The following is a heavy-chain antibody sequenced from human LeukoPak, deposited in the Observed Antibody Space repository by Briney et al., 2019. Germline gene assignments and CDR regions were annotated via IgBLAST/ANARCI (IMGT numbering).Heavy chain of an antibody. CDR3: WAAGAAFDS. CDR2: IKCDSGGT. CDR1: GYTFTAYY. J-gene: IGHJ4*02. Sequence: ASVKVSCKASGYTFTAYYMHWVRQAPGQGLEWMGWIKCDSGGTEYSRNYRGRVTMTRGTSISTAYMELTRLTSDDTAVYYYWAAGAAFDSWGQGTQVTVSS. V-gene: IGHV1-2*02. D-gene: IGHD6-13*01.